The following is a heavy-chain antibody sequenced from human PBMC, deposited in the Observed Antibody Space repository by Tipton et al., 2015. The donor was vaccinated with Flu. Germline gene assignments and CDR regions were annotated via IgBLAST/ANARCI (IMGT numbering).Heavy chain of an antibody. V-gene: IGHV4-59*11. Sequence: LRLSCTVSGGSISGHYWSWVRQSPGKGLEWIGYIYYTGVTNYNPSLWGRVTITVDTPKNQFFMKLRSVTAADTAVYYCARGPHYYARSGSDYWGLGTLVTVSS. CDR1: GGSISGHY. D-gene: IGHD3-22*01. CDR3: ARGPHYYARSGSDY. CDR2: IYYTGVT. J-gene: IGHJ4*02.